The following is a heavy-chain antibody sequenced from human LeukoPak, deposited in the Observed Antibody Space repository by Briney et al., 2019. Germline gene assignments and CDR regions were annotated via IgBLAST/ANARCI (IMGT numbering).Heavy chain of an antibody. J-gene: IGHJ4*02. CDR2: ISAYNGNT. D-gene: IGHD3-10*01. CDR1: GYTFTSYG. V-gene: IGHV1-18*04. CDR3: ARDRAERAYYYGSGSYRRGRGFDY. Sequence: GASVKVSCKASGYTFTSYGISWVRQAPGQGLEWMGWISAYNGNTNYAQKFQGRVTITRDTSASTAYMELSSLRSEDTAVYYCARDRAERAYYYGSGSYRRGRGFDYWGQGTLVTVSS.